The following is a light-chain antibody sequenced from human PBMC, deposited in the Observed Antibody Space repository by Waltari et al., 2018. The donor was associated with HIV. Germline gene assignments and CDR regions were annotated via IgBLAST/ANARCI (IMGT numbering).Light chain of an antibody. J-gene: IGKJ4*01. CDR2: DSS. V-gene: IGKV3-11*01. CDR1: ENITNY. CDR3: QQRRNWPLT. Sequence: EIVLTQSPATLSLSPGERASLSCTASENITNYFALYQQKPGQAPRLVIYDSSNRAPGVPDRFSGGGSETHFALIISSLEPEDFAVYYCQQRRNWPLTFGGGTKVEIK.